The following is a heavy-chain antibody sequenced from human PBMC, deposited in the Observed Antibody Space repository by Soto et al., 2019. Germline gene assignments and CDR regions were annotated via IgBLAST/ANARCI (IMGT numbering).Heavy chain of an antibody. V-gene: IGHV1-18*04. CDR1: GYTFTSYG. D-gene: IGHD2-8*01. CDR2: ISAYNGNT. Sequence: QVQLVQSGAEVKKPGASVKVSCKASGYTFTSYGISWVRQAPGQGLEWMGWISAYNGNTNYAQKLQGRVTMTTDTSTRTAYMELRSLRSDDTAVYYCARDWCTNGVCYNGMDVWGQGTTVTVSS. CDR3: ARDWCTNGVCYNGMDV. J-gene: IGHJ6*02.